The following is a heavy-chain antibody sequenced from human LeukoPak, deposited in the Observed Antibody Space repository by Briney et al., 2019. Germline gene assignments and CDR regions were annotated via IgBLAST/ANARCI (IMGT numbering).Heavy chain of an antibody. J-gene: IGHJ6*02. D-gene: IGHD2-2*01. Sequence: SQTLSLTCIVAGRSISRYYWRCNRPPPRKGLEWDGYILYSGSTTYNPSLKSRVTISVDTSKNQFSLKLSSVTAADTAVYYCARHRSSTSWKNYYGMDVWGQGTTVTVSS. CDR2: ILYSGST. CDR3: ARHRSSTSWKNYYGMDV. CDR1: GRSISRYY. V-gene: IGHV4-59*01.